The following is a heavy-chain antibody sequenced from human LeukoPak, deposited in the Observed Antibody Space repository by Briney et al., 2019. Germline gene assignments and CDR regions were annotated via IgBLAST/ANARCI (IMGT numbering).Heavy chain of an antibody. D-gene: IGHD3-3*01. CDR3: ARGLYDFWSGYYTQNWFNP. CDR2: INHSGST. Sequence: SETLSFTCAVYGGSFSGYYWSWIRQPPGKGLEWIGEINHSGSTNYNPSLKSRVTISVDTSKNQFSLKLNSVTAADTAVYYCARGLYDFWSGYYTQNWFNPWGQGTLVTVSS. V-gene: IGHV4-34*01. CDR1: GGSFSGYY. J-gene: IGHJ5*02.